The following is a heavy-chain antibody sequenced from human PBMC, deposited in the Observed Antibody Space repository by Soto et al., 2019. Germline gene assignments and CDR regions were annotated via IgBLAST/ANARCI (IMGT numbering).Heavy chain of an antibody. D-gene: IGHD3-3*01. CDR2: IIPIFGTA. CDR3: ARAKFAITIFGVVSRVNWFDP. J-gene: IGHJ5*02. CDR1: DFSFTSHG. Sequence: GASVKVSCKAYDFSFTSHGISWVRQAPGQGLEWMGGIIPIFGTANYAQKFQGRVTITADESTSTAYMELSSLRSEDTAVYYCARAKFAITIFGVVSRVNWFDPWGQGTLVTVSS. V-gene: IGHV1-69*13.